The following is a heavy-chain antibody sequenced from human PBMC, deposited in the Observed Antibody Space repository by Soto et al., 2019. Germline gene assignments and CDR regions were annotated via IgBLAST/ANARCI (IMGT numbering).Heavy chain of an antibody. V-gene: IGHV3-9*01. CDR1: GFTFDDFA. CDR2: ISWDSGSI. CDR3: AKDTSHESYFHH. Sequence: EVQLVESGGGLVQPGRSLRLSCVASGFTFDDFAMHWVRQAPGKGLEWVSGISWDSGSIGYADSVKGRFTISRDNAKNSLYLQMNSLRAEDTALYYCAKDTSHESYFHHWGQGTLVTVSS. J-gene: IGHJ1*01.